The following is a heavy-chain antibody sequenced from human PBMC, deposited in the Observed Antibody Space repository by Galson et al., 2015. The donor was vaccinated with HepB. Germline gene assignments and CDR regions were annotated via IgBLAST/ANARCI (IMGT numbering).Heavy chain of an antibody. CDR2: IYYSGTT. Sequence: LSLTCTVSGASVNSDRYFWIWIRQSPEKGLEWIGYIYYSGTTNYNPSLKSRVTMSLDTSKNQFSLRLNSVTAADTAVYYCATDRRSVISYWGQGTPVIVSS. CDR3: ATDRRSVISY. D-gene: IGHD3-3*02. CDR1: GASVNSDRYF. V-gene: IGHV4-61*01. J-gene: IGHJ4*02.